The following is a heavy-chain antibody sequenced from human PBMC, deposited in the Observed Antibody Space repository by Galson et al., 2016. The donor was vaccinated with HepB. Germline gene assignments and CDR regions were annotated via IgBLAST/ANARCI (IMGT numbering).Heavy chain of an antibody. CDR2: IYSDSST. CDR1: GFAVSTNY. CDR3: ARHNYYQYYMDV. Sequence: SLRLSCAASGFAVSTNYLSWVRQAPGKGLEWVSVIYSDSSTYYADSVKGRFTISRDNSKNTVFLQMNNLSAEDTAVYYCARHNYYQYYMDVWGKGTTVTVSS. J-gene: IGHJ6*03. V-gene: IGHV3-53*01.